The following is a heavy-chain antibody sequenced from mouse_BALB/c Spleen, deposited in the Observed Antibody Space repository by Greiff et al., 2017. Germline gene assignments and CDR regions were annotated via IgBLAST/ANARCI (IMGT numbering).Heavy chain of an antibody. V-gene: IGHV1-80*01. Sequence: VQVVESGAELVRPGSSVKISCKASGYAFSSYWMNWVKQRPGQGLEWIGQIYPGDGDTNYNGKFKGKATLTADKSSSTAYMQLSSLTSEDSAVYFCAREDYDGVAWFAYWGQGTLVTVSA. D-gene: IGHD2-4*01. CDR3: AREDYDGVAWFAY. J-gene: IGHJ3*01. CDR2: IYPGDGDT. CDR1: GYAFSSYW.